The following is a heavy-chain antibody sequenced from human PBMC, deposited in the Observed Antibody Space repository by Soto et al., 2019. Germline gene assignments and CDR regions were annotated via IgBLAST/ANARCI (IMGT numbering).Heavy chain of an antibody. J-gene: IGHJ4*02. CDR2: SGTAGDT. D-gene: IGHD3-10*01. Sequence: EVQLVESGGGLVQPGGSLRLSCAASGFTFSSYDMHWVRQATGKGLEWVSASGTAGDTYYPGSVKGRFTISRENAKNSLYLQMNSLRAGDTAVYYCARRGDPWFGEWYYFDYWGQGTLVTVSS. CDR1: GFTFSSYD. V-gene: IGHV3-13*01. CDR3: ARRGDPWFGEWYYFDY.